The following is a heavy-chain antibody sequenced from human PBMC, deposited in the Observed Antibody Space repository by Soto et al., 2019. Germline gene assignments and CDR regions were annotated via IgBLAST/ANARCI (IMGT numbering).Heavy chain of an antibody. CDR1: GFSFSSYS. J-gene: IGHJ4*02. CDR2: VSFDGNNK. D-gene: IGHD5-18*01. CDR3: ARDRRFGNGYSLGFDY. Sequence: QVQLVESGGGVVQPGRSLRLSCVGTGFSFSSYSMHRVRQAPGKGLEWVAVVSFDGNNKYYANSVKDRFTVSRDNSKNTMYVQMNSLKPEDTAVYYCARDRRFGNGYSLGFDYWGQGTLVTVSS. V-gene: IGHV3-30-3*01.